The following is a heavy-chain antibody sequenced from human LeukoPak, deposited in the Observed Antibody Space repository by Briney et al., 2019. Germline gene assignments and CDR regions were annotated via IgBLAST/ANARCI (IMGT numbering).Heavy chain of an antibody. CDR1: GFSFSTYS. D-gene: IGHD6-25*01. J-gene: IGHJ3*02. V-gene: IGHV3-23*01. CDR2: IVDSGTRT. Sequence: GGSLRLSCAASGFSFSTYSMTWVRQAPGKGLEWVSSIVDSGTRTFYADSVKGRFTISRDNSKNTVYLQMNSLTAEDTAVYHRAKDRAAGAIGDAFDIWGQGTMVTVSS. CDR3: AKDRAAGAIGDAFDI.